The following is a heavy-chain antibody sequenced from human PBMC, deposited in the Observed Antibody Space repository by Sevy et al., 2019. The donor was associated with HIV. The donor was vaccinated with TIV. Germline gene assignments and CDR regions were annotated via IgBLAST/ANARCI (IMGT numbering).Heavy chain of an antibody. CDR1: AVSITDYY. D-gene: IGHD2-2*01. CDR3: ARDWGTPAAHYWYFDL. Sequence: SETLSLTYTVSAVSITDYYWSWIRQPPGKGLEWIANIHYTGSTNYKPSLQSRVTISVDTSKNQFSLKLNSLTAADTAVYYCARDWGTPAAHYWYFDLWGRGTLVTVSS. CDR2: IHYTGST. V-gene: IGHV4-59*01. J-gene: IGHJ2*01.